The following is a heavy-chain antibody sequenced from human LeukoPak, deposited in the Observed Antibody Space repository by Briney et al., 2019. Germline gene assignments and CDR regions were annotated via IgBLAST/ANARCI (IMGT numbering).Heavy chain of an antibody. CDR1: GGTFSSYA. Sequence: GSSVKVSCKASGGTFSSYAISWVRQAPGQGLEWMGGIIPIFGTANYAQKFQGRVTITTDESTSTAYMELCSLRSEDTAVYYCASFGGYDLGDYWGQGTLVTVSS. D-gene: IGHD5-12*01. V-gene: IGHV1-69*05. CDR2: IIPIFGTA. CDR3: ASFGGYDLGDY. J-gene: IGHJ4*02.